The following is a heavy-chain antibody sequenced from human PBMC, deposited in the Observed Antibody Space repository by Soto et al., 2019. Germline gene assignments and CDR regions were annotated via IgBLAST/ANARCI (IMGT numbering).Heavy chain of an antibody. CDR3: AILTTSGYYPPFDD. CDR1: GDSFSSSA. V-gene: IGHV1-69*01. J-gene: IGHJ4*02. D-gene: IGHD3-22*01. CDR2: IIPLFAAP. Sequence: QVQLVQSGAEMKKPGSSVKVSCKASGDSFSSSAITWVRQAPGQGLEWMGGIIPLFAAPHYAHRFQDRVTITADESTSTAYIELSSLRSEDTAVYYCAILTTSGYYPPFDDWGQGTLVTVSS.